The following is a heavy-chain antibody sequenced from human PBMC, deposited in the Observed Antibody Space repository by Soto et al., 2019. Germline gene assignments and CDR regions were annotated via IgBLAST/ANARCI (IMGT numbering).Heavy chain of an antibody. CDR2: IIPVLGIA. Sequence: SVKVSCKASGSTFSSYTISWVQQAPGQGLEWMGRIIPVLGIANYAQKFQGRVTITADKSTSTAYMELSSLRSEDTAVYYCARDSMVALDAFDIWGQGTMVTVSS. V-gene: IGHV1-69*04. CDR1: GSTFSSYT. CDR3: ARDSMVALDAFDI. D-gene: IGHD5-12*01. J-gene: IGHJ3*02.